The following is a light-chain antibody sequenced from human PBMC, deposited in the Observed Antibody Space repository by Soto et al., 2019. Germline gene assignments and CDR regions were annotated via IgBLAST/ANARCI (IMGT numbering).Light chain of an antibody. V-gene: IGLV3-21*04. J-gene: IGLJ3*02. CDR2: YDS. CDR1: NIGSES. Sequence: SYVLTQPPSVSVAPGKTATITCGGNNIGSESVHWYQQRPDQAPVLVISYDSDRPSGIPERFSGSNSGNTATLTISRVEAGDEADYYCQVWDTNVVFGGGTKLTVL. CDR3: QVWDTNVV.